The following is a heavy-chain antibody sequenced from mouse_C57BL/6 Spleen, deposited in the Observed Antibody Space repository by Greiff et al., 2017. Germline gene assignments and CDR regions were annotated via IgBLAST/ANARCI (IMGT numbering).Heavy chain of an antibody. CDR2: ISSGGSYT. CDR3: ARHPYYYGSGYYFDY. J-gene: IGHJ2*01. V-gene: IGHV5-6*01. D-gene: IGHD1-1*01. Sequence: EVQVVESGGDLVKPGGSLKLSCAASGFTFSSYGMSWVRQTPDKRLEWVATISSGGSYTYYPDSVKGRFTISRDNAKNTLYLQMSSLKSEDTAMYYCARHPYYYGSGYYFDYWGQGTTLTVSS. CDR1: GFTFSSYG.